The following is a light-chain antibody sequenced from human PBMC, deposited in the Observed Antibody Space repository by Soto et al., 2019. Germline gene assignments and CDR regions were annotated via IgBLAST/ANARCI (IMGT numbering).Light chain of an antibody. CDR3: QQSYSTPIT. CDR2: GAS. J-gene: IGKJ5*01. Sequence: DMTQSPSSISASVGDRVNITCRASQRISSYLNWFQQKPGQAPKLLIYGASSLHSGVPSRFSGSGSGTDFTLTISSLQPEDFATYYCQQSYSTPITFGQGTRLEIK. CDR1: QRISSY. V-gene: IGKV1-39*01.